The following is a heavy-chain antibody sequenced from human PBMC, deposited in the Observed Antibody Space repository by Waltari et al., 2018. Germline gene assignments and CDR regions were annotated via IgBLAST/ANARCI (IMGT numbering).Heavy chain of an antibody. CDR2: IGGSSGST. J-gene: IGHJ3*01. D-gene: IGHD1-26*01. V-gene: IGHV4-4*02. CDR3: ARGVAKWVSGFDF. CDR1: GGSISSSNW. Sequence: QVQLQESGPGLVKPSETLSLTCAVSGGSISSSNWWNWIRQPPGKGLEWIGNIGGSSGSTYYNPSLKSRVTISKDTPENQFYLKLNSVTAADTAVYYCARGVAKWVSGFDFWGQGLRVTVSS.